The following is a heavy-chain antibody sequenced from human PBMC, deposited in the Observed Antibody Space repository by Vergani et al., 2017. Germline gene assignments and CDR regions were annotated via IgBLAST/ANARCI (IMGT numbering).Heavy chain of an antibody. CDR1: RYTFTGYY. CDR2: INPNSGGT. J-gene: IGHJ6*02. Sequence: QVQLVQSGAEVKKPGASVKVSCKASRYTFTGYYMHWVRQAPGQGLEWMGWINPNSGGTNYAQKFQGRVTMTRDTSISTAYMELSRLRSDDTAVYYCARCIHDILTGYYPSYYYYGMDVWGQGTTVTVSS. V-gene: IGHV1-2*02. D-gene: IGHD3-9*01. CDR3: ARCIHDILTGYYPSYYYYGMDV.